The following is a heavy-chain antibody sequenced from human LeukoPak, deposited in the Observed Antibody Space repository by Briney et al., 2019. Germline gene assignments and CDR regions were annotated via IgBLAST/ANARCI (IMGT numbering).Heavy chain of an antibody. CDR2: ISGSGGTT. V-gene: IGHV3-23*01. Sequence: GGSLRLSCAASGFTFSSYGMSWVRQAPGKGLEWVSAISGSGGTTYYTDSVKGRFTISRDNSKNTLYLQINSLRAEDTAIYYCAKDHLPGIVVADRDYWGQGTLVTVSS. D-gene: IGHD6-19*01. CDR3: AKDHLPGIVVADRDY. CDR1: GFTFSSYG. J-gene: IGHJ4*02.